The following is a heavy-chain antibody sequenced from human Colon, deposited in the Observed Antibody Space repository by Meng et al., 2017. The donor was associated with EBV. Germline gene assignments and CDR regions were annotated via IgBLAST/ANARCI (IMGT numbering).Heavy chain of an antibody. D-gene: IGHD1-14*01. V-gene: IGHV3-23*01. CDR1: GFTSISHT. CDR2: ISGGGDNI. CDR3: VPSP. Sequence: EVQVLESGGGLVPPGGSLRLSCAVSGFTSISHTMSWVRQAPGKGLEWVSGISGGGDNIYYADSVKGRFTISRDNSKNTVDLQMNSLRAEDMAVYYCVPSPGGQGTLVTVSS. J-gene: IGHJ4*02.